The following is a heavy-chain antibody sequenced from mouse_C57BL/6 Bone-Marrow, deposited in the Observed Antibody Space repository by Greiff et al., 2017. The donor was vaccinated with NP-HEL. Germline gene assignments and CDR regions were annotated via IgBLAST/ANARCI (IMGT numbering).Heavy chain of an antibody. Sequence: VNVVESGPGLVQPSQSLSITCTVSGFSLTSYGVHWVRQSPGKGLEWLGVIWRGGSTDYNAAFMSRLSITKDNSNIHVFFKINSLQAAVTAIYSCAAYYYGSLAYWGQGTLVTVSA. CDR2: IWRGGST. CDR3: AAYYYGSLAY. V-gene: IGHV2-5*01. D-gene: IGHD1-1*01. CDR1: GFSLTSYG. J-gene: IGHJ3*01.